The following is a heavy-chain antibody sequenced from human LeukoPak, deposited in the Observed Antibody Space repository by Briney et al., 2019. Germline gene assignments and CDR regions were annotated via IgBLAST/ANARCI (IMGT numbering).Heavy chain of an antibody. Sequence: PSETPSLTCTVSGGSINSYYWGWIRQPAGKGLEWIGRIYTTGSTNYNPSLESRVTMSVDTSKNQFSLKLTSVTAADTAIYYCARAGYTISYYSLDYWGQGILVTVSS. J-gene: IGHJ4*02. CDR2: IYTTGST. D-gene: IGHD1-26*01. CDR1: GGSINSYY. CDR3: ARAGYTISYYSLDY. V-gene: IGHV4-4*07.